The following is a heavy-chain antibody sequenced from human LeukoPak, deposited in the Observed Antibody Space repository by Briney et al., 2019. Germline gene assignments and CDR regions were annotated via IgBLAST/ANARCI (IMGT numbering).Heavy chain of an antibody. J-gene: IGHJ4*02. V-gene: IGHV3-9*03. CDR1: GFTFSSYA. D-gene: IGHD3-22*01. Sequence: PGGSLRLSCAASGFTFSSYAMHWVRQAPGKGLEWVSGISWNSGSIGYADSVKGRFTISRDNAKNSLYLQMNSLRAEDMALYYCAKGTYYYDSRFDYWGQGTLVTVSS. CDR3: AKGTYYYDSRFDY. CDR2: ISWNSGSI.